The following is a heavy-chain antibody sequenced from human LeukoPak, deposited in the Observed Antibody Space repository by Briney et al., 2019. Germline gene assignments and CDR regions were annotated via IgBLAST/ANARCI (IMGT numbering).Heavy chain of an antibody. D-gene: IGHD3-22*01. CDR2: INHSGST. V-gene: IGHV4-34*01. J-gene: IGHJ4*02. Sequence: PSETLSLTCAVYGGSFSGYYWSWIRQPPGKGLVWIGEINHSGSTNYNPSLKSRVTISVDTSKNQFSLKLSSVTAADTAVYYCARGRATYYYDSSGYYTYYFDYWGQGTLVTVSS. CDR3: ARGRATYYYDSSGYYTYYFDY. CDR1: GGSFSGYY.